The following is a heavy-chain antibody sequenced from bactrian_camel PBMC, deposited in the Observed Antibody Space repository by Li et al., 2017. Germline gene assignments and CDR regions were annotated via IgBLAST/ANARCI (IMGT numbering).Heavy chain of an antibody. Sequence: HVQLVESGGGLVQAGGSLRLPCVVSGYTISSAYMGWFRQAPGKAREGVAGIPASGPATVAASVAGRFTISRDNAENTVYLQMNSLKPEDTAMYYCAAGESRSLVARAYRYWGQGTQVTVS. J-gene: IGHJ4*01. CDR3: AAGESRSLVARAYRY. V-gene: IGHV3S53*01. CDR2: IPASGPA. CDR1: GYTISSAY. D-gene: IGHD2*01.